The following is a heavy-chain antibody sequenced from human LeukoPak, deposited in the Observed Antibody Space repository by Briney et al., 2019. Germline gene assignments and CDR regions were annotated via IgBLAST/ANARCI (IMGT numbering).Heavy chain of an antibody. J-gene: IGHJ4*02. CDR3: AKEAYYDFWSGYYYFDY. Sequence: PGGFLRLSCAASGFTFSSYAMSWVRQAPGKGLEWVSAISGSGGSTYYADSVKGRFTISRDNSKNTLYLQMNSLRAEDTAVYYCAKEAYYDFWSGYYYFDYWGQGTLVTVSS. D-gene: IGHD3-3*01. CDR2: ISGSGGST. V-gene: IGHV3-23*01. CDR1: GFTFSSYA.